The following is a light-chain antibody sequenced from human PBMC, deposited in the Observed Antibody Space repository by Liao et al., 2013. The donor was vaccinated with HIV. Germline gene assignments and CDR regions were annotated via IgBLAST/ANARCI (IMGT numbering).Light chain of an antibody. CDR1: NIGIKS. J-gene: IGLJ1*01. V-gene: IGLV3-21*01. CDR3: QVWDSGSDDYV. Sequence: SYVLMQPPSVSVAPGETARINCGGDNIGIKSVNWYQQKAGQAPVLVICRDGVRPSGIPERVSGSNSGNTATLTISRVEAGDEADYYCQVWDSGSDDYVFGTGTKVTVL. CDR2: RDG.